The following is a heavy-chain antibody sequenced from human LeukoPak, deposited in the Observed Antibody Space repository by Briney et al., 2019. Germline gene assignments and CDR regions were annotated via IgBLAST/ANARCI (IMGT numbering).Heavy chain of an antibody. D-gene: IGHD2-2*03. CDR1: GGTFSSYA. CDR2: IIPIFGTA. V-gene: IGHV1-69*13. CDR3: ARAYGYCSSTSCQYAYYYYGMDV. J-gene: IGHJ6*04. Sequence: GASVKVSCKASGGTFSSYAISWVRQAPGQGLEWMGGIIPIFGTANYAQKFQGRVTITADESTSTAYMELSSLRSEDTAVYYCARAYGYCSSTSCQYAYYYYGMDVWGKGTTVTVSS.